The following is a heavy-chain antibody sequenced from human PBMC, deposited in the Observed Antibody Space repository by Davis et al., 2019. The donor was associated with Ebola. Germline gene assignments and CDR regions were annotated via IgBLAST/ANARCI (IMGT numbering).Heavy chain of an antibody. Sequence: GESLKISCAASGFTFSSYAMSWVRQAPGKGLEWVSAISGSGGSTYYADSVKDRFTISRDNSKNTLYLQMNSLRAEDTAVYYCAKDFGAIVVVIMDYWGQGTLVTVSS. D-gene: IGHD3-22*01. J-gene: IGHJ4*02. CDR1: GFTFSSYA. CDR2: ISGSGGST. CDR3: AKDFGAIVVVIMDY. V-gene: IGHV3-23*01.